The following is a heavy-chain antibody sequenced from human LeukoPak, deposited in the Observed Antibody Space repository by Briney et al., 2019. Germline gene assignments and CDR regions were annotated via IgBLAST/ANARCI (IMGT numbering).Heavy chain of an antibody. CDR1: GYTFTSYD. V-gene: IGHV1-8*01. Sequence: ASVKVSCKASGYTFTSYDINWVRQATGQGLEWMGWMNPNSGNTGYAQKFQGRVTMTRNTSISTAYMGLSSLRSEDTAVYYCARSRGYYDFWSGYYNSYYFDYWGQGTLVTVSS. CDR2: MNPNSGNT. CDR3: ARSRGYYDFWSGYYNSYYFDY. D-gene: IGHD3-3*01. J-gene: IGHJ4*02.